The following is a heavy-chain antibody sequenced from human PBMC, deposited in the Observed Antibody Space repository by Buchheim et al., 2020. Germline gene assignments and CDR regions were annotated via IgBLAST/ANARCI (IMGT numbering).Heavy chain of an antibody. Sequence: QVQLVESGGGVVQPGTSLRLSCAASGFTFSAYSMHWVRQAPGKGLEWVAVISNDGYDIYYAASVKGRFSISSDNSHNTLFLQMNSLRVDDTALYYCAKPTVTESTRYFDSWGQGTL. CDR2: ISNDGYDI. J-gene: IGHJ4*02. D-gene: IGHD4-17*01. CDR1: GFTFSAYS. CDR3: AKPTVTESTRYFDS. V-gene: IGHV3-30-3*02.